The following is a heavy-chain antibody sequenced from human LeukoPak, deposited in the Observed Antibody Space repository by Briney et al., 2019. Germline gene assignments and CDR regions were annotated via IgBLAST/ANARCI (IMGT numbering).Heavy chain of an antibody. CDR1: GFTFSDRY. CDR3: ALSGSYRPFDC. Sequence: QPGGSLRLSCVASGFTFSDRYMDWVRQAPGKGLEWVARVRDKANTYSTEYAASVEGRFTILRDDSKSSLYLQMNSLKTEDTAVYYCALSGSYRPFDCWGQGTLVTVSS. CDR2: VRDKANTYST. D-gene: IGHD3-22*01. J-gene: IGHJ4*02. V-gene: IGHV3-72*01.